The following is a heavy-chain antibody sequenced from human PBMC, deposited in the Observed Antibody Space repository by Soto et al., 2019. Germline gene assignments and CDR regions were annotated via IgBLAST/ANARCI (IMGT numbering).Heavy chain of an antibody. Sequence: QVHLVESGGGVVQPGGSLRLSCVASGFTFSSHTMHWVRQAPGKGLEWVTFIYPDGNGKYYTDSVKGRFTTSRDNFKNTMNLQMNSLRVEETAVYYCAREDEAWSDCVLGYWGQGVLVTVSS. J-gene: IGHJ1*01. D-gene: IGHD2-21*01. CDR3: AREDEAWSDCVLGY. CDR1: GFTFSSHT. CDR2: IYPDGNGK. V-gene: IGHV3-30*14.